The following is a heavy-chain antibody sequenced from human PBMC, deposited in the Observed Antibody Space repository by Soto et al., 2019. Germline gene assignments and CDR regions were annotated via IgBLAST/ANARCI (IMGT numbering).Heavy chain of an antibody. D-gene: IGHD3-3*01. Sequence: ASVKVSCKVSGYTFTSYYMHWVRQDPGQGLEGMGIINPSGGSTSYAQKFQGRVTMTRDTSTSTVYMELSSLRSEDTAVYYCARDLPPADYDFWSYGMDVWGQGTTVTVSS. V-gene: IGHV1-46*01. CDR2: INPSGGST. J-gene: IGHJ6*02. CDR1: GYTFTSYY. CDR3: ARDLPPADYDFWSYGMDV.